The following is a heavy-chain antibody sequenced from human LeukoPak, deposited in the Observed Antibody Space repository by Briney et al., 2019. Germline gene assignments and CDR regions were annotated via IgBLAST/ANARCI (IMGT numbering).Heavy chain of an antibody. V-gene: IGHV3-23*01. J-gene: IGHJ4*02. D-gene: IGHD5-24*01. CDR1: EFTFSNYA. Sequence: GGSLRLSCAASEFTFSNYAMSWVRQAPGKGMEWVSGISGGGGSTYYADSVKGRFSVSRDNSKNTLYLHMNSLRAEDTAVYYCAKEREMATRYYFDYWGQGTLVTVSS. CDR3: AKEREMATRYYFDY. CDR2: ISGGGGST.